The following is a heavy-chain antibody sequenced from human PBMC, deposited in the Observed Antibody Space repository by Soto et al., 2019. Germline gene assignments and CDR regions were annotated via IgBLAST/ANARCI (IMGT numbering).Heavy chain of an antibody. CDR3: AKDYASNGRGGRFDP. D-gene: IGHD1-26*01. J-gene: IGHJ5*02. V-gene: IGHV3-30*18. CDR2: ISYDGTNK. CDR1: GFTFSSYG. Sequence: PXVSLPLSCAASGFTFSSYGMHWVRQAPGKGLEWVAVISYDGTNKYYADSVKGRFTISRDKSKNTLYLQMNSLRAEDTAVYYCAKDYASNGRGGRFDPWGQGTLVTVSS.